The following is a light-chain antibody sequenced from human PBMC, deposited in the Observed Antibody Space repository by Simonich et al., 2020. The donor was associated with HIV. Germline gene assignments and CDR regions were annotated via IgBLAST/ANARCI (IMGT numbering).Light chain of an antibody. CDR2: AAS. CDR1: QSVSIY. V-gene: IGKV3-15*01. J-gene: IGKJ5*01. Sequence: EIVLTQSPATLSLSPGERATLSCRASQSVSIYLARYQQKPGQAPRLLIYAASTRATGIPARFSASGSGTEFTLTISSIQSEDFAVYYCQQYNTWVSITFGQGTRLEMK. CDR3: QQYNTWVSIT.